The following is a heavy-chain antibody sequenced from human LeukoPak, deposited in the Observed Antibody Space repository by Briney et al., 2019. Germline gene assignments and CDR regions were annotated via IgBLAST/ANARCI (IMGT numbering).Heavy chain of an antibody. V-gene: IGHV3-48*01. D-gene: IGHD3-22*01. Sequence: PGGSLRLSCAASGFTFSSYSMNWVRQAPGKGLEWVSYISSSSSTIYYADSVKGRFTISRDNAKNSLYLQMNSLRAEDTAVYYCAREIDYYDSSGSDYWGQGTLVTVSS. CDR2: ISSSSSTI. CDR3: AREIDYYDSSGSDY. J-gene: IGHJ4*02. CDR1: GFTFSSYS.